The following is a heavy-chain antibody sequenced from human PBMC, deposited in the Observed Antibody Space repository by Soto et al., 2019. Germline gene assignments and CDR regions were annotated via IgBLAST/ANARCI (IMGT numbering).Heavy chain of an antibody. CDR2: INAGNGNT. V-gene: IGHV1-3*01. CDR3: AREKKCTNGVCYYYYGMDV. CDR1: GYTFTSYA. J-gene: IGHJ6*02. Sequence: SVKVSCKASGYTFTSYAMHWVRQAPGQRLEWMGWINAGNGNTKYSQKFQGRVTITRDTSASTAYMELSSLRSEDTAVYYCAREKKCTNGVCYYYYGMDVWGQGTTVTVSS. D-gene: IGHD2-8*01.